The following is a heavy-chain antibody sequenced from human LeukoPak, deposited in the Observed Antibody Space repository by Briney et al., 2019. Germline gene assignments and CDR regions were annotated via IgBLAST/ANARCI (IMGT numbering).Heavy chain of an antibody. CDR1: GFTFNHYA. D-gene: IGHD6-13*01. CDR3: ARGWSSVRYYFQY. CDR2: ISVGGAA. V-gene: IGHV3-23*01. Sequence: PGGSLRLSCETSGFTFNHYAVSWVREAPGKGLEWVSSISVGGAAYYADPVKGRFTIPRDSSQNTVYLQMNSLGREDAAVYFCARGWSSVRYYFQYWGQGTLVTVSS. J-gene: IGHJ4*02.